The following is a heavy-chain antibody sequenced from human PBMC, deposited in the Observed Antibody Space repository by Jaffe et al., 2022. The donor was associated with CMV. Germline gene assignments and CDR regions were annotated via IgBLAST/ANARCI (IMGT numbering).Heavy chain of an antibody. D-gene: IGHD2-2*01. Sequence: QVQLQQWGAGLLKPSETLSLTCAVYGGSFSGYYWSWIRQPPGKGLEWIGEINHSGSTNYNPSLKSRVTISVDTSKNQFSLKLSSVTAADTAVYYCARWGVVVPAAMPWGFDPWGQGTLVTVSS. V-gene: IGHV4-34*01. CDR1: GGSFSGYY. J-gene: IGHJ5*02. CDR2: INHSGST. CDR3: ARWGVVVPAAMPWGFDP.